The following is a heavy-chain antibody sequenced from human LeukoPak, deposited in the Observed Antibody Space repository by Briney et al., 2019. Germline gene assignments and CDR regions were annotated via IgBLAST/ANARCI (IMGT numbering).Heavy chain of an antibody. CDR1: GGSISSGGYS. Sequence: SETLSLTCAVSGGSISSGGYSWSWIRQPAGKGLEWIGRIYTSGSTNYNPSLKSRVTISVDTSKNQFSLKLSSVTAADTAVYYCARAIVVVPAAISAVWFDPWGQGTLVTVSS. J-gene: IGHJ5*02. CDR2: IYTSGST. D-gene: IGHD2-2*02. CDR3: ARAIVVVPAAISAVWFDP. V-gene: IGHV4-61*02.